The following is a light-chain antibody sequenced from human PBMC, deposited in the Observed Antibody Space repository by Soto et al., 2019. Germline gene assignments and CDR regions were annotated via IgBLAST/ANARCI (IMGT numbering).Light chain of an antibody. CDR3: SAHTTSTVL. CDR1: SSDVAFYNR. CDR2: EVS. Sequence: QSVLTQPPSVAGSPGQSVTISCTGTSSDVAFYNRVSWYQQPPGTAPKLIIYEVSNRASGVPDRFSGSKSGNTASLTISGLQAEDEADYYCSAHTTSTVLFGGGTTLTVL. J-gene: IGLJ3*02. V-gene: IGLV2-18*02.